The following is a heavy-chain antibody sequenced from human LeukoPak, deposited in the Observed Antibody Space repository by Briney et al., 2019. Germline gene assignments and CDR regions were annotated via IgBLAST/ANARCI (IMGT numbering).Heavy chain of an antibody. J-gene: IGHJ3*02. V-gene: IGHV1-69*13. CDR3: FLVLMVHPGGDAFDI. CDR1: GGTFSSYA. CDR2: IIPIFGTA. D-gene: IGHD2-8*01. Sequence: ASVKDSCKASGGTFSSYAISWVRQAPGQGLEWMGGIIPIFGTANYAQKFQGRVTITADESTSTAYMELSSLRSEDTAVYYCFLVLMVHPGGDAFDIWGQGTMVTVSS.